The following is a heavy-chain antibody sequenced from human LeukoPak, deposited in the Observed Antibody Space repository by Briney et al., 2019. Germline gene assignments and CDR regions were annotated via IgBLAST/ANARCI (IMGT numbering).Heavy chain of an antibody. CDR3: AKGYDAFDY. CDR1: GFTFSSYS. D-gene: IGHD3-22*01. CDR2: ITTSSSYI. J-gene: IGHJ4*02. Sequence: PGGSLRLSCAASGFTFSSYSMNWVRQAPGRGLEWVSSITTSSSYIYYADSVKGRFTISRDNSKNTLYLQMNSLRAEDTAVYYCAKGYDAFDYWGQGTLVTVSS. V-gene: IGHV3-21*01.